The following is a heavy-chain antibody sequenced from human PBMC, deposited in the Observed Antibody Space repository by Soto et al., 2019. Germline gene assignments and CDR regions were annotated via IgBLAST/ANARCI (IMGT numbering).Heavy chain of an antibody. CDR3: ARDQWILYSWANYGMDV. D-gene: IGHD3-3*01. CDR1: GFTFSSYG. Sequence: QVQLVESGGGVVQPGRSLRLSCAASGFTFSSYGMHWVRQAPGKGLEWVAVIWYDGSNKYYADSVKGRFTISRVNSKNTLYLQMNSLRAEDTAVYYCARDQWILYSWANYGMDVWGQGTTVTVSS. V-gene: IGHV3-33*01. J-gene: IGHJ6*02. CDR2: IWYDGSNK.